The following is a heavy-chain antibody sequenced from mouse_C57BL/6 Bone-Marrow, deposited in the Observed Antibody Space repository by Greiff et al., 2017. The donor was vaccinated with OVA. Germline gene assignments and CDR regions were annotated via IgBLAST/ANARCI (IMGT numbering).Heavy chain of an antibody. V-gene: IGHV6-6*01. CDR2: IRNKANNHAT. CDR3: TRGGSRGFDY. J-gene: IGHJ2*01. D-gene: IGHD1-1*01. CDR1: GFTFSDAW. Sequence: EVKVVESGGGLVQPRGSMKLSCAASGFTFSDAWMDWVRQSPEKGLEWVAEIRNKANNHATYYAESVKGRFTISRDDSKSSVYLQMNSLRAEDTGIYYCTRGGSRGFDYWGQGTTLTVSS.